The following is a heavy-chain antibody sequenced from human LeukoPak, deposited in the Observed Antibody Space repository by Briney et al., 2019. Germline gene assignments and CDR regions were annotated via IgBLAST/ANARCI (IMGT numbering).Heavy chain of an antibody. CDR2: ISAYNGNT. J-gene: IGHJ4*02. Sequence: ASVKVSCKASGYTFTSYGISWVRQAPGQGLEWMGWISAYNGNTNYAQKLQGRVTMTTDTSTGTAYMELRSLRSDDTAVYYCARAGWGSSWYGGFDYWGQGTLVTVSS. D-gene: IGHD6-13*01. V-gene: IGHV1-18*01. CDR3: ARAGWGSSWYGGFDY. CDR1: GYTFTSYG.